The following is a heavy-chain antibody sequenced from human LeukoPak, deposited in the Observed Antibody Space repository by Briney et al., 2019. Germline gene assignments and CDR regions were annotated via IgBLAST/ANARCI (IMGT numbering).Heavy chain of an antibody. CDR2: IYYSGGT. D-gene: IGHD3-3*01. CDR1: GGSINSYY. Sequence: SETLSLTCTVSGGSINSYYWSWIRQPPGKGLEWIGYIYYSGGTNYNPSLKSRVTISVDTSKNQFSLKLSSVTAADTAVYYCARAPYDFWSGYFHWGQGTLVTVSS. J-gene: IGHJ4*02. V-gene: IGHV4-59*01. CDR3: ARAPYDFWSGYFH.